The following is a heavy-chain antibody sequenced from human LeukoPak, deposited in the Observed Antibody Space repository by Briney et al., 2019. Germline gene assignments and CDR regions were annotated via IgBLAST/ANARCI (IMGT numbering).Heavy chain of an antibody. Sequence: GGSLRLSCAASGFTFSSYAMSWVRQAPGKGLEWVSAISGSGGSTYYADSVKGRFTISRDNSKNTVYMQMNSLRAEDSAVYYCVKRTVADTGEYYFDYWGQGTLVTVSS. CDR1: GFTFSSYA. CDR3: VKRTVADTGEYYFDY. J-gene: IGHJ4*02. D-gene: IGHD6-19*01. V-gene: IGHV3-23*01. CDR2: ISGSGGST.